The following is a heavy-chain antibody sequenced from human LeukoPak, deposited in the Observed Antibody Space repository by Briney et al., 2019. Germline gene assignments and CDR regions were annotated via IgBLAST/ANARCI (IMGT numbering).Heavy chain of an antibody. CDR1: GFTFSNYW. CDR2: INLDGSER. J-gene: IGHJ4*02. Sequence: SGGSLRLSCAASGFTFSNYWMTWVRQAPGKGLEWVATINLDGSERYQVDSVKGRFTISRDNAKNSVYLQMNSLRAEDTAVYYCASPYGGDYWGQGTLVTVSS. CDR3: ASPYGGDY. V-gene: IGHV3-7*01. D-gene: IGHD4/OR15-4a*01.